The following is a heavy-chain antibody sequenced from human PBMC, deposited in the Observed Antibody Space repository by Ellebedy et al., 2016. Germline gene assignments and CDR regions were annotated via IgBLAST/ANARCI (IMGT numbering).Heavy chain of an antibody. Sequence: SGPTLVXPTQTLTLTCTFSGFSLTTDGMRVSWIRQPPGRALEWLARIDWDDDEFYSTSLKTRVTISKDTSRNQVVLTMTNTDPVDTATYYCARIPIGTTLYDYWGQGTLVTVSS. V-gene: IGHV2-70*04. J-gene: IGHJ4*02. CDR2: IDWDDDE. CDR3: ARIPIGTTLYDY. D-gene: IGHD2/OR15-2a*01. CDR1: GFSLTTDGMR.